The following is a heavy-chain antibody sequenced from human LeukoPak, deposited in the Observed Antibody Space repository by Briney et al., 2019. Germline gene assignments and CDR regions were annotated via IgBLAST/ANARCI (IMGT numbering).Heavy chain of an antibody. CDR2: IVGSGGVT. J-gene: IGHJ4*02. CDR3: AKGKESSGLVTTYVDY. Sequence: GGSLRLSCAASGFTFSSYAMSWVRQAPGKGLECVSAIVGSGGVTYYADSVRGRFSISRDNSKNTLYLQMNSLRAEDTAVYFCAKGKESSGLVTTYVDYWGQGTLVTVSS. D-gene: IGHD3-22*01. V-gene: IGHV3-23*01. CDR1: GFTFSSYA.